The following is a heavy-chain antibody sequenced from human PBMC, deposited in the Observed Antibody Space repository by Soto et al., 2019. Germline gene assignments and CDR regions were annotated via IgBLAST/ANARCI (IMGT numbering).Heavy chain of an antibody. CDR1: AFTFSSYA. CDR3: ASTWEPRSY. D-gene: IGHD1-26*01. V-gene: IGHV3-30-3*01. CDR2: ISYDGSNK. Sequence: LLVESGGGVVQPGRSLRLSCAASAFTFSSYAMHWVRQAPGKGLEWVAVISYDGSNKYYADSVQGRFTVSRDNAKNSLHLQMNSLRAEDTAVYYCASTWEPRSYWGQGTLVTVSS. J-gene: IGHJ4*02.